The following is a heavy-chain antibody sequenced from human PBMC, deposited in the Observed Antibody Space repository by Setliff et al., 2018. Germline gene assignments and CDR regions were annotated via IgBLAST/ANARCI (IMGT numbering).Heavy chain of an antibody. J-gene: IGHJ6*03. Sequence: SSETLSLTCTVSGGSISSDYLSWIRQPPGKALEWIGYFYHSASSNYNPSLKGRVTMSADTSKNQLYLSLTSVSVADTAMYYCARSHYYASGNSHYYYMDVWGKGTAVTVSS. CDR3: ARSHYYASGNSHYYYMDV. CDR2: FYHSASS. CDR1: GGSISSDY. V-gene: IGHV4-59*08. D-gene: IGHD3-10*01.